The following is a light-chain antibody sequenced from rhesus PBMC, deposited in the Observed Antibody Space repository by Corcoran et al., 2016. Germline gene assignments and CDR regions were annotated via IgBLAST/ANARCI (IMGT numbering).Light chain of an antibody. CDR2: DAS. V-gene: IGKV3-35*01. Sequence: EIVMTQSPATLSLSPGERATLSCRASQSVSSNLAWYQQKPGQAPRLLIYDASNRATGIPDRFSGSCAGTYFTLTISSLEPEDVGVYYCQQESNWPLTFGGGTKVEIK. CDR3: QQESNWPLT. J-gene: IGKJ4*01. CDR1: QSVSSN.